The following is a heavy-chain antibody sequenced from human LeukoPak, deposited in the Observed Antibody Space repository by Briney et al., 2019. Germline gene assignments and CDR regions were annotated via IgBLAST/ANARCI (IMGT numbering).Heavy chain of an antibody. D-gene: IGHD4-11*01. J-gene: IGHJ5*02. Sequence: GGSLRLSCAASRFTFSSYGMHWVRQAPRNGLVWVAFIRYDGSNKYYADSVKGRFTISRDNSKNTLYLQTNSLRAEDTAVYYSAKDIYSNYGFSPWFDPWGQGTLVTVSS. CDR3: AKDIYSNYGFSPWFDP. V-gene: IGHV3-30*02. CDR1: RFTFSSYG. CDR2: IRYDGSNK.